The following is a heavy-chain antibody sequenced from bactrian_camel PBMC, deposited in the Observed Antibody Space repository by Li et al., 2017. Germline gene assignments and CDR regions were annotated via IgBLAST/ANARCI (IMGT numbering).Heavy chain of an antibody. CDR2: IESDGGT. CDR3: VRDWWQFTY. CDR1: GNSLSSNC. Sequence: HVQLVESGGDSVKAGGSLRLSCTASGNSLSSNCMGWFRQGPGKEREGVAAIESDGGTYYADFVKGRFTISRDDAKNALYLQLDSLKTEDTAMYYCVRDWWQFTYWGQGTQVTVS. V-gene: IGHV3S53*01. D-gene: IGHD7*01. J-gene: IGHJ4*01.